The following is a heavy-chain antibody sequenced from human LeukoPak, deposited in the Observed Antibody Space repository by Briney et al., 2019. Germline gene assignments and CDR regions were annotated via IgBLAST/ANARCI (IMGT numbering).Heavy chain of an antibody. CDR3: ARATGSETSYYF. CDR1: GYTFSSYG. CDR2: ISAYNGNT. J-gene: IGHJ4*02. Sequence: GASVKVSCKASGYTFSSYGISWVRQAPGQGLDWMGWISAYNGNTNYAQKLQGRVTMTTDTSTNTAYMELRSLRSDDTAVYYCARATGSETSYYFWGQGTLVTVSS. D-gene: IGHD3-10*01. V-gene: IGHV1-18*01.